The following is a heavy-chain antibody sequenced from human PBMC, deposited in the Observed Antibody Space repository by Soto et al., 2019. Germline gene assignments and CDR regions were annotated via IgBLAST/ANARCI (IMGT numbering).Heavy chain of an antibody. CDR1: GFTLSSYA. V-gene: IGHV3-23*01. CDR2: ISGSGGST. Sequence: GRSLRLSCAASGFTLSSYAMSWDRQAPGKGLEWVSAISGSGGSTYYADSVKGRFIISRDNSKNTLYLQMNSLRAEDTAVYYCATLAVYYYYYYMDVWGKGTTVTVSS. J-gene: IGHJ6*03. CDR3: ATLAVYYYYYYMDV.